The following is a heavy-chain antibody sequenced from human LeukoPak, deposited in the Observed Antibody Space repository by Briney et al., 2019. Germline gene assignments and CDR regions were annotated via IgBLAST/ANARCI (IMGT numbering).Heavy chain of an antibody. J-gene: IGHJ4*02. V-gene: IGHV3-23*01. Sequence: GSGGSTYYAASVKGRFTISRDNSKNTLYLQMNSLRAEDTAVYYCAKDLGSGWYGVLDYFDYWGQGTLVTVSS. CDR2: GSGGST. CDR3: AKDLGSGWYGVLDYFDY. D-gene: IGHD6-19*01.